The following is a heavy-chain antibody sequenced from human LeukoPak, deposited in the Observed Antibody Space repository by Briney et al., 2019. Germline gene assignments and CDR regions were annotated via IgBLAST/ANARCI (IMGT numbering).Heavy chain of an antibody. CDR1: GYSFTSYW. CDR3: ARSSSSWFPLYFDY. D-gene: IGHD6-13*01. V-gene: IGHV5-51*01. J-gene: IGHJ4*02. CDR2: IYPGDSDT. Sequence: KSGESLKISCQGSGYSFTSYWIGWVRQMPGKGLEWMGIIYPGDSDTRYSPSFQGQVTISADKSISTAYLQWSSLKASDTAMYYCARSSSSWFPLYFDYWGQGTLVTVSS.